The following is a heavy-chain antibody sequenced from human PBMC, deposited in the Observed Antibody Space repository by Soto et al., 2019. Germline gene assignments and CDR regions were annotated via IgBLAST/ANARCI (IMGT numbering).Heavy chain of an antibody. CDR2: IRSKTEGGTP. CDR1: GFTFTNAW. V-gene: IGHV3-15*07. J-gene: IGHJ4*02. Sequence: EVQLVESGGGLVKPGESLRLSCAASGFTFTNAWMNWVRQAPGKGPEWVGRIRSKTEGGTPDYAAPGKGRFTISRDDSKNTLYVQMNSLKTEDTVIYYCTTEKGYWGQGTLVTVSS. CDR3: TTEKGY.